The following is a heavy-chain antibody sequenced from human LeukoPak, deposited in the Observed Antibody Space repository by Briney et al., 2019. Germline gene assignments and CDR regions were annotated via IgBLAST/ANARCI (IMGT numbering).Heavy chain of an antibody. CDR3: ARYIQWSQ. CDR1: GFTFGDYA. V-gene: IGHV3-49*03. CDR2: IRSKPYGGTA. J-gene: IGHJ4*02. Sequence: GGSLRLSCTASGFTFGDYAMSWFRQAPGKGLEWVGLIRSKPYGGTAEYAASVKGRFTISRDDSKSIAYLQMNSLKTEDTAMYFCARYIQWSQWGQGTLVTVSS. D-gene: IGHD3-3*01.